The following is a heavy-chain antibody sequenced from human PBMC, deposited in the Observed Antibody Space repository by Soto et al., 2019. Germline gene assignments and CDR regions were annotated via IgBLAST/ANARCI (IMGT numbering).Heavy chain of an antibody. Sequence: EVQLVESGGGLVQPGGSLRLSCAASGFTFSSYWMSWVRRAQGKGLEWVANIKQDGSEKYYVDSVKGRFTISRDNAKNSLYLQMNSLRAEDTAVYYCARGGAYYDFWSGHSGYWGQGTLVTVSS. J-gene: IGHJ4*02. CDR1: GFTFSSYW. V-gene: IGHV3-7*01. CDR3: ARGGAYYDFWSGHSGY. D-gene: IGHD3-3*01. CDR2: IKQDGSEK.